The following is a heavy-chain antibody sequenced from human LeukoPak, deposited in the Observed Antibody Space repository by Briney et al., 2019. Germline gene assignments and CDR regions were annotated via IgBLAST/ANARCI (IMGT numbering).Heavy chain of an antibody. CDR3: ASLYVVAMARYRDY. Sequence: MASETLSLTCTVSSGSVSSSGYYWGWIRQPPGKGLEWLGSIYYGGSTYYNPALKSRVTISVDTSKNQFSLQMSSVTAADTAVYYCASLYVVAMARYRDYWGQGTLVTVSS. CDR1: SGSVSSSGYY. CDR2: IYYGGST. J-gene: IGHJ4*02. V-gene: IGHV4-39*01. D-gene: IGHD5-18*01.